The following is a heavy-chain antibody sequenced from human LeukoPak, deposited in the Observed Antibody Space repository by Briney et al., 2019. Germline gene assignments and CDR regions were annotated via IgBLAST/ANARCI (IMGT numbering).Heavy chain of an antibody. CDR2: ISSSGSTI. D-gene: IGHD6-19*01. CDR3: AREVAVTGTPSLDN. V-gene: IGHV3-48*03. CDR1: GFTFSSYE. J-gene: IGHJ4*02. Sequence: GGSLRLSCAASGFTFSSYEMNWVRQAPGKGLEWVSDISSSGSTIYYADSVRGRFTLSRDNAKNSLYLQMNSLRVEDTAIYYCAREVAVTGTPSLDNWGQGTLVTVSS.